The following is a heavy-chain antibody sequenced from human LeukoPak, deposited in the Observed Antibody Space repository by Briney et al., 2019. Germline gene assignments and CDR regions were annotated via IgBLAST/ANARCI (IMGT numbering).Heavy chain of an antibody. CDR2: INHSGST. D-gene: IGHD2-15*01. J-gene: IGHJ5*02. V-gene: IGHV4-4*02. Sequence: SGTLSLTCAVSGGSISSTNWWSWVRQPPGKGLEWIGEINHSGSTNYNPSLKSRVTISVDTSKNQFSLKLSSVTAADTAVYYCASQNYRSGGSCPHNWFDPWGQGTLVTVSS. CDR3: ASQNYRSGGSCPHNWFDP. CDR1: GGSISSTNW.